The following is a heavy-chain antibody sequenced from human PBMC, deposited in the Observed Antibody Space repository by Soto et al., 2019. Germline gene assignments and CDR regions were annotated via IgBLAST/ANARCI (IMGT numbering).Heavy chain of an antibody. J-gene: IGHJ1*01. CDR1: GFTFSSYG. CDR3: ANDSHNCGNPPGCDYFHH. V-gene: IGHV3-33*06. Sequence: GGSLRLSCAASGFTFSSYGMHWVRQAPGKGLEWVAVIWYDGSNKYYADSVKGRFTISRDNSRNTLYLQMNSLRAEDTAVYYCANDSHNCGNPPGCDYFHHSGQGTLVTGSA. CDR2: IWYDGSNK. D-gene: IGHD1-1*01.